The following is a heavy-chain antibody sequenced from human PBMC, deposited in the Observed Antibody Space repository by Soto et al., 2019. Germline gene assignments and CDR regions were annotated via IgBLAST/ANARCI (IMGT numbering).Heavy chain of an antibody. D-gene: IGHD5-18*01. CDR3: TRVLGYTFEPGKTRYSAMDG. V-gene: IGHV1-69*01. J-gene: IGHJ6*02. CDR1: GGTFSKDA. CDR2: LIPVFGSP. Sequence: QVQLVQSGAEVKKPGSSVTVSCKTSGGTFSKDAINWVRQAPGQGLEWMGLLIPVFGSPIYAQKFQGRIRGTADESTSTDVMDLSSLKSEDTAVYYCTRVLGYTFEPGKTRYSAMDGWGQGTTVSVSS.